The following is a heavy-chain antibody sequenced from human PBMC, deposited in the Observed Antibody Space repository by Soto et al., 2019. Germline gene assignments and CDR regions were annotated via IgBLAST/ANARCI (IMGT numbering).Heavy chain of an antibody. V-gene: IGHV1-46*01. D-gene: IGHD3-22*01. J-gene: IGHJ4*02. Sequence: ASVKVSCKASGYTFTSYYMHWVRQAPGQGLEWMGIINPSGGSTSYAQKFQGRVTMTRDTSTSTVYMELSSLRSEDTAVYYCARGERGTYYYDSSGYPPDYWGQGSLVTVSS. CDR2: INPSGGST. CDR3: ARGERGTYYYDSSGYPPDY. CDR1: GYTFTSYY.